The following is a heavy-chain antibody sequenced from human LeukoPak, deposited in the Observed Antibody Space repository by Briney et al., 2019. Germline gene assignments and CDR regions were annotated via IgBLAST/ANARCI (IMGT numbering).Heavy chain of an antibody. V-gene: IGHV4-4*07. CDR1: GGSISRYY. D-gene: IGHD6-19*01. Sequence: PSETLSLTCTVSGGSISRYYWSWIRQPAGKGLEWIGRIYTSGSTNYNPSLKSRVTMSVDTSKNQFSLNLTSVTAADTAVYYCAREGKLTGYFGGLGFNYWGQGILVTVPS. CDR3: AREGKLTGYFGGLGFNY. CDR2: IYTSGST. J-gene: IGHJ4*02.